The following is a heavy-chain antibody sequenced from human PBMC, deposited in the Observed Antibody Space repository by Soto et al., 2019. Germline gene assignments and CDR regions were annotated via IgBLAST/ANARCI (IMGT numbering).Heavy chain of an antibody. CDR3: SIGSWSAETFDV. CDR1: GGTFNTYT. J-gene: IGHJ3*01. Sequence: QVHLTQSGAEVKKPGSSVKVSCKAAGGTFNTYTLFWVRQAPGHGLEWMGRIIPMLTVTNSAQKFQDRLTLTADKSTGTAFMELNSLRSDDTAVYYCSIGSWSAETFDVWGQGTMVTVSS. D-gene: IGHD2-2*01. V-gene: IGHV1-69*02. CDR2: IIPMLTVT.